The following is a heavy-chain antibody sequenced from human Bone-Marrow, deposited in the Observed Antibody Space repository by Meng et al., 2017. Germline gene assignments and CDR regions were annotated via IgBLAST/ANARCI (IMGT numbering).Heavy chain of an antibody. V-gene: IGHV4-34*01. CDR3: ARGLRAARPLLFGY. CDR1: GGSFSGYY. Sequence: HVQLPQWGEGLLKPSETLSLTCAVYGGSFSGYYWSWIRQPPGKGLEWIGEINHSGSTNYNPSLKSRVTISVDTSKNQFSLKLSSVTAADTAVYYCARGLRAARPLLFGYWGQGTLVTVSS. D-gene: IGHD6-6*01. CDR2: INHSGST. J-gene: IGHJ4*02.